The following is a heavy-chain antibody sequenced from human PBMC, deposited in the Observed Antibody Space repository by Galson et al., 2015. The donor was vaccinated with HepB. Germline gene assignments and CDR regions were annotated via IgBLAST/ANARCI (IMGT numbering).Heavy chain of an antibody. V-gene: IGHV3-66*02. Sequence: SLRLSCAASGFTASSNHMSWVRQAPGKGLEWVSIIYSSGTTKYADSVKGRFAISRDNSRNTLFLEMNSLRREDTAVYYCARYYDSTGRTPGGFDIWGQGTMVTVSS. CDR2: IYSSGTT. CDR3: ARYYDSTGRTPGGFDI. J-gene: IGHJ3*02. CDR1: GFTASSNH. D-gene: IGHD3-22*01.